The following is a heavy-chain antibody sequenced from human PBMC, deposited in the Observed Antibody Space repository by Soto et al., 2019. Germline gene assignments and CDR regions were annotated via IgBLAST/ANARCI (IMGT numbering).Heavy chain of an antibody. D-gene: IGHD2-8*01. Sequence: ASAKVSCKASGYTFTSYTLHWVRQAPGQRLEWMGWINVGNGNTKYSQKFQGRVTITKDTSASTAYMELSSLRSEDTAVYYCARANGAFDIWGQGTMVTVSS. V-gene: IGHV1-3*01. J-gene: IGHJ3*02. CDR2: INVGNGNT. CDR3: ARANGAFDI. CDR1: GYTFTSYT.